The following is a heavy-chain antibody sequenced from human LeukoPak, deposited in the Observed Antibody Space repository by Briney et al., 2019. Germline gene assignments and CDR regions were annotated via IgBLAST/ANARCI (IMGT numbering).Heavy chain of an antibody. CDR3: ERGYYDFWSGRPPPLDY. CDR1: GDSVSSNSAA. J-gene: IGHJ4*02. CDR2: TYYRSKWYN. Sequence: SQTLSLTCAISGDSVSSNSAAWNWIRQSPSRGLEWLGRTYYRSKWYNDYAVSVKSRITINPDTSKNQFSLQLNSVTPEDTAVYYCERGYYDFWSGRPPPLDYWGQETLVTVSS. V-gene: IGHV6-1*01. D-gene: IGHD3-3*01.